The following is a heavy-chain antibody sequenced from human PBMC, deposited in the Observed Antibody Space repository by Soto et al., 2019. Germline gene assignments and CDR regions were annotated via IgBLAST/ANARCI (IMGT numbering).Heavy chain of an antibody. J-gene: IGHJ5*02. D-gene: IGHD3-10*01. Sequence: SETLSLTCAVYGGSFSGYYWSWIRQPPGKGLEWIGEINHSGSTNYNPSLKSRVTVSVDTSKNQFSLKLSSVTAADSAVYYCASFTAFYGSGSYYNNWFDPWGQGTLVTVSS. CDR2: INHSGST. CDR1: GGSFSGYY. V-gene: IGHV4-34*01. CDR3: ASFTAFYGSGSYYNNWFDP.